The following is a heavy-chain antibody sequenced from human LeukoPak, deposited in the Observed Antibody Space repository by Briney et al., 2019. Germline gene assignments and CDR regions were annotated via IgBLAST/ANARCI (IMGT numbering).Heavy chain of an antibody. Sequence: GGSLRLSCAASGFTFSDYYMSWIRQAPGKGLEWVPYISSSGSTIYYADSVKGRFTISRDNAKNSLYLQMNSLRAEDTAVYYCGQTIAAAGTGYWGQGTLVTVSS. CDR3: GQTIAAAGTGY. V-gene: IGHV3-11*04. CDR2: ISSSGSTI. D-gene: IGHD6-13*01. J-gene: IGHJ4*02. CDR1: GFTFSDYY.